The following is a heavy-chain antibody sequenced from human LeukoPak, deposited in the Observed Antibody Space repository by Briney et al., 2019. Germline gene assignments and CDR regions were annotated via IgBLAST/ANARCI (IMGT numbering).Heavy chain of an antibody. CDR1: GFTFSSYA. J-gene: IGHJ4*02. CDR3: AKGSIYDILTGYHFDY. Sequence: GGSLRLSCAASGFTFSSYAMSWVRQAPGKGLEWVSAISGSGGSTYYADSVKGRFTISRDNSKNMLYLQMNSLRAEDTAVYYCAKGSIYDILTGYHFDYWCQGTLVTVSS. D-gene: IGHD3-9*01. V-gene: IGHV3-23*01. CDR2: ISGSGGST.